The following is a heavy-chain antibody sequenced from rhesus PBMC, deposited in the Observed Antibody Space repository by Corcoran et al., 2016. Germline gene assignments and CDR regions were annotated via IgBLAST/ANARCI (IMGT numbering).Heavy chain of an antibody. CDR3: ARDRTWYFDL. J-gene: IGHJ2*01. Sequence: QLQLQESGPGRVKPSETLSLTCAVSGGYIRSNYGSWIRQPPGRGLGWIGRISGSGGSTDYNPSLKSPVTISTDTSKDQFSLMLSSVTAADTAVYYCARDRTWYFDLWGPGTPITISS. CDR1: GGYIRSNY. CDR2: ISGSGGST. V-gene: IGHV4-173*01.